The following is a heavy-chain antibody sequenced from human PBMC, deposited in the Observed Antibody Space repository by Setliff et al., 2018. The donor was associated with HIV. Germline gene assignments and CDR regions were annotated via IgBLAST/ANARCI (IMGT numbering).Heavy chain of an antibody. CDR2: IDQNGSEK. Sequence: GSLRLSCAVSGFTFSSHWMLWVRQAPGKGLEWVANIDQNGSEKNYVDSVKGRFTISRDNAKNSMYLQMNSLRAEDTAIYYCARKFRPGHGVDVWGQGTTVTVSS. CDR3: ARKFRPGHGVDV. V-gene: IGHV3-7*01. J-gene: IGHJ6*02. CDR1: GFTFSSHW. D-gene: IGHD3-10*01.